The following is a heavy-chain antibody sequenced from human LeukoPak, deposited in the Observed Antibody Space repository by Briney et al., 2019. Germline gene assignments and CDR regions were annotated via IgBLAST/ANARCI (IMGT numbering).Heavy chain of an antibody. CDR2: IYYTGIT. V-gene: IGHV4-59*08. J-gene: IGHJ4*02. D-gene: IGHD3-10*01. CDR3: ARLRRSAGIY. CDR1: GGSFSSDY. Sequence: PSETLSLTCAVSGGSFSSDYWSWIRQPPGKGLEWIGYIYYTGITNYSPSLRSRVTMSVDTSKNQFSLNLTSVTAADTAVYYCARLRRSAGIYWGQGTLVTVSS.